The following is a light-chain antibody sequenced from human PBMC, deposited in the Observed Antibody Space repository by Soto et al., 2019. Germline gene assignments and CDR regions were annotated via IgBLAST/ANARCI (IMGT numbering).Light chain of an antibody. J-gene: IGLJ1*01. V-gene: IGLV1-44*01. Sequence: QSVLTQPPSASGTPGQRVTISCSGSSSNIGRNTVNWYQQLPGTAPKLVIYSNNQRPSGVPDRFSGSKSGTSASLAISGLQSEDEADYYCAAWDDSLNGHVFGTGTKLTVL. CDR2: SNN. CDR3: AAWDDSLNGHV. CDR1: SSNIGRNT.